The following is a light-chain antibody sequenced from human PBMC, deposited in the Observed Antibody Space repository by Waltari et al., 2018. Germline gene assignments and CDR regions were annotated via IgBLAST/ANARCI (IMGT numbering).Light chain of an antibody. CDR3: MQGSHWPHT. J-gene: IGKJ2*01. Sequence: DVVLTQSPLSLPVSLGQPASISCKSSLGLVYSDGNTFLNWFQQRPGQSPRRLVYMVSHRDSGVPDRFSGSGSGSHFTLNISRVEAEDVAIYYCMQGSHWPHTFGQGTRLEVK. CDR2: MVS. CDR1: LGLVYSDGNTF. V-gene: IGKV2-30*01.